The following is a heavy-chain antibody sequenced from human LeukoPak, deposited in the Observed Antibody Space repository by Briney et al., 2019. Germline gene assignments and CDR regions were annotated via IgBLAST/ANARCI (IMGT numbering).Heavy chain of an antibody. CDR1: GVTFSSFW. CDR2: IKQDGSDR. V-gene: IGHV3-7*04. D-gene: IGHD6-19*01. CDR3: ARDESSAWYYY. Sequence: PGGSLRLSCAASGVTFSSFWMTWVRQAPGKGLEWVANIKQDGSDRYYVDSVKGRFTISRDNAKNSLYLQMNTLRVEDTAVYYCARDESSAWYYYWGQGALVTVSS. J-gene: IGHJ4*02.